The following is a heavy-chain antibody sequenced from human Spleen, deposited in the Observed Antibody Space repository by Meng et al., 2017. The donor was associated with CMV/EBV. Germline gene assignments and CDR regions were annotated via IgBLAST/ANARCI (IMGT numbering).Heavy chain of an antibody. Sequence: GGSLRLSCAASGFTFSNYGMHWVRQTPGRGLEWVSVIYSGGTTYSADSVKGRFTTSRDNSKNTMYLQMNSLRADDTAVYYCAIRSTPKHVGAFDIWGQGTTVTVSS. CDR3: AIRSTPKHVGAFDI. J-gene: IGHJ3*02. CDR1: GFTFSNYG. D-gene: IGHD1-26*01. CDR2: IYSGGTT. V-gene: IGHV3-NL1*01.